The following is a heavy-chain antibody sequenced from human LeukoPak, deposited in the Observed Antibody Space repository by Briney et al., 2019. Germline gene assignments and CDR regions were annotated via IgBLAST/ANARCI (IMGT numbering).Heavy chain of an antibody. D-gene: IGHD6-13*01. Sequence: SQTLSLTCTVSDDSISNNNYYWSWIRQPAGKGLEWIGRIYTSGSTNYNPSLKSRVTISVDTSKNQFSLKLSSVTAADTAVYYCARHGVDSSSWNHYFDYWGQGTLVTVSS. J-gene: IGHJ4*02. CDR1: DDSISNNNYY. V-gene: IGHV4-61*02. CDR3: ARHGVDSSSWNHYFDY. CDR2: IYTSGST.